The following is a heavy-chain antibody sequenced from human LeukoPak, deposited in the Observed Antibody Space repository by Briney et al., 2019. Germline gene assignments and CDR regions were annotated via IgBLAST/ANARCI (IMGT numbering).Heavy chain of an antibody. Sequence: GGSLRLSCAASTFTFSTYTMNWVRQAPGKGLEWVSAISGSGGSTYYADSVKGRFTISRDNSKNTLYLQMNSLRADDTAVYYCARDPGDGYNLVDYWGQGTLVTVSS. CDR2: ISGSGGST. J-gene: IGHJ4*02. CDR3: ARDPGDGYNLVDY. V-gene: IGHV3-23*01. D-gene: IGHD5-24*01. CDR1: TFTFSTYT.